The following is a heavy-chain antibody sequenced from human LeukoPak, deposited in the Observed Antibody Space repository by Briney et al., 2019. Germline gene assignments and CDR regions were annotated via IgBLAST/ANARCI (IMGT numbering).Heavy chain of an antibody. CDR3: ARGPYYDILTGFPPGEFDP. CDR2: INHSGST. CDR1: GGSFSGYY. Sequence: SETLSLTCAVYGGSFSGYYWSWIRQPPGKGLEWIGEINHSGSTNYNPSLKSRVTISVDTSKNQFSLKLSSVTAADTAVYYCARGPYYDILTGFPPGEFDPWGQGTLVTVSS. V-gene: IGHV4-34*01. D-gene: IGHD3-9*01. J-gene: IGHJ5*02.